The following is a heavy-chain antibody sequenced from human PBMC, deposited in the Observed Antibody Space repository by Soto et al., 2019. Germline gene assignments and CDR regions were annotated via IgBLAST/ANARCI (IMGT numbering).Heavy chain of an antibody. CDR3: VRRVSGNYDY. D-gene: IGHD1-7*01. Sequence: EVQLAESGGGMVQPGGSLRLSCVASGFTFSSYDMHWVRQAPGKGLEYVSSISSNGGTTYYGNSVKGRFTISRDNSKNTLYLQMGSLRAAYMAVYYCVRRVSGNYDYWGQGTLVTVSP. J-gene: IGHJ4*02. V-gene: IGHV3-64*01. CDR2: ISSNGGTT. CDR1: GFTFSSYD.